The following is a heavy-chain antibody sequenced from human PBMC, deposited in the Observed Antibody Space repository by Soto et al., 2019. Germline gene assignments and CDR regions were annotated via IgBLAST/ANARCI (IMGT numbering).Heavy chain of an antibody. J-gene: IGHJ4*02. CDR1: GVSLTSGNW. D-gene: IGHD3-10*01. Sequence: TLSLTCAVSGVSLTSGNWWTWVRQSPQRGLEYIGEIFHDGTANYYPSFERRVAMSVDTSRNQFSLKLTSVTAADTAVYFCARLVYDTRLNYMYFDFWGPGTLVTVSS. CDR3: ARLVYDTRLNYMYFDF. CDR2: IFHDGTA. V-gene: IGHV4-4*01.